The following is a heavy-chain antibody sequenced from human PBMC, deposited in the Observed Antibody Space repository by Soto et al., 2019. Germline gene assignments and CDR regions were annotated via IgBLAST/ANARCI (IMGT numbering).Heavy chain of an antibody. D-gene: IGHD3-3*01. Sequence: QVQLVESGGGVVQPGRSLRLSCAASGFIFSSYGMHWVRQAPGNGLEWVAVIWYAGSNKYYADSVKGRFTISRDNSKNTLYLQMHSLRAEDTAVYYCARDFWAMRGFVDYWGQGTLVTVSS. J-gene: IGHJ4*02. CDR1: GFIFSSYG. V-gene: IGHV3-33*01. CDR2: IWYAGSNK. CDR3: ARDFWAMRGFVDY.